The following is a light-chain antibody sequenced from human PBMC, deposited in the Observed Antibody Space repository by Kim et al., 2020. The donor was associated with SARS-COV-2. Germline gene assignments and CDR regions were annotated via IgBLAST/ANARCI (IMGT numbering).Light chain of an antibody. CDR1: QSVSRSY. CDR2: GTS. Sequence: SPGERATLSCRASQSVSRSYLAWYQQNPGQAPRLLIYGTSTRATGIPDRFSGSGSGTDFTLTISRLESEDFAVYYCQQYGSSPLTFGGGTKLEI. V-gene: IGKV3-20*01. CDR3: QQYGSSPLT. J-gene: IGKJ4*01.